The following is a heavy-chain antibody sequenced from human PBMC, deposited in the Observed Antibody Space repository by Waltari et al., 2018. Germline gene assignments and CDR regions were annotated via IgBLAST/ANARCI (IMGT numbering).Heavy chain of an antibody. V-gene: IGHV3-21*01. D-gene: IGHD2-15*01. Sequence: EVQLVESGGGLVKPGGSLRLSCAASGFTFSSYSMNWVRQAPGKGLEWVSSISSSSSYIYYADSVKGRFTISRDNAKNSLYLQMNSLRAEDTAVYYCSPLGVVAATGAFDIWGQGTMVTVSS. CDR3: SPLGVVAATGAFDI. J-gene: IGHJ3*02. CDR2: ISSSSSYI. CDR1: GFTFSSYS.